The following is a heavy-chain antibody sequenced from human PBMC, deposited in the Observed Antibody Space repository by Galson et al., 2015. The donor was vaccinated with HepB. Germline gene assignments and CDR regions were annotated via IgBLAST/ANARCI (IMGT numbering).Heavy chain of an antibody. CDR2: ISHDGSST. D-gene: IGHD1-26*01. J-gene: IGHJ4*02. CDR3: AKDVYSGTYMVMGYFDS. Sequence: SLRLFCAASGLNFINYGMHWVRQAPGKGLEWVAIISHDGSSTHYADSVTGRITISRDNSKNTLYLQMNSLRAEDTAIYYCAKDVYSGTYMVMGYFDSWGQGTLVTVSS. V-gene: IGHV3-30*18. CDR1: GLNFINYG.